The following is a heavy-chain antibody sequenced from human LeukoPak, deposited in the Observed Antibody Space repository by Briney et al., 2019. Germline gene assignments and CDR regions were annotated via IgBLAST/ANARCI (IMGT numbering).Heavy chain of an antibody. CDR2: MWYDGSNK. D-gene: IGHD3-3*01. CDR3: AKVPLYDFWSGYYTDYYYGMDV. Sequence: GGSLRLSCAASGFTFSNYGMHWVRQAPGKGLEWVAVMWYDGSNKYYTDSVKGRFTISRDNSKNTLYLQMNSLRAEDTAVYYCAKVPLYDFWSGYYTDYYYGMDVWGQGTTVTVSS. V-gene: IGHV3-30*02. J-gene: IGHJ6*02. CDR1: GFTFSNYG.